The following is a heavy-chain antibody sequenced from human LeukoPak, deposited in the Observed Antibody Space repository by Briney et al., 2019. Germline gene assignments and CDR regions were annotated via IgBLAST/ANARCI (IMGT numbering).Heavy chain of an antibody. CDR2: INPKSGGA. Sequence: ASVKVSCKASGYTFTGYYMHWVRQAPGQGLEWMGWINPKSGGAKYSQNFQGRVTMTRDTSISTVYMELSRLTSADTAVYYCARRHPRMRSYDYWGQGPLVIVSS. D-gene: IGHD5-24*01. V-gene: IGHV1-2*02. J-gene: IGHJ4*02. CDR3: ARRHPRMRSYDY. CDR1: GYTFTGYY.